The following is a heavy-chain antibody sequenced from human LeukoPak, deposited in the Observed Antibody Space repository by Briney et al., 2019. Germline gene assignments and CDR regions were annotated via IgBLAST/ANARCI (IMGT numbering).Heavy chain of an antibody. CDR3: TTEMGATPHY. J-gene: IGHJ4*02. D-gene: IGHD1-26*01. V-gene: IGHV3-15*01. CDR2: IKSKTDGGTT. CDR1: GFTFSSYA. Sequence: GGSLRLSCAASGFTFSSYAMSWVRQAPGKGLEWVGRIKSKTDGGTTDYAAPVKGRFTVSRDDSKDTLYLQMNSLKTEDTAVYYCTTEMGATPHYWGQGTLVTVSS.